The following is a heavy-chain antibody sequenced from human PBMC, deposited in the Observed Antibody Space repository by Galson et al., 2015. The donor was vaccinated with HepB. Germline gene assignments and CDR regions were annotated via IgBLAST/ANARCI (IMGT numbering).Heavy chain of an antibody. D-gene: IGHD3-3*01. CDR1: GFTFSSYA. CDR3: ARDRGRRFLEWLLYMFDY. J-gene: IGHJ4*02. Sequence: SLRLSCAASGFTFSSYAMHWVRQAPGKGLEWVAVISYDGSNKYYADSVKGRFTISRDNSKNTLYLQMNSLRAEDTAVYYCARDRGRRFLEWLLYMFDYWGQGTLVTVSS. V-gene: IGHV3-30-3*01. CDR2: ISYDGSNK.